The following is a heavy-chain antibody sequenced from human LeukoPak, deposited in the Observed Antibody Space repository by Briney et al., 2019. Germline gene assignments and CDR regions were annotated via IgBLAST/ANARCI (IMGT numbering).Heavy chain of an antibody. J-gene: IGHJ6*02. D-gene: IGHD3-22*01. V-gene: IGHV4-34*01. CDR2: INDYTGNT. CDR1: GGSFTDYF. Sequence: SETLSLTCDVFGGSFTDYFWTWIRQSPGKGLEWIGEINDYTGNTNYNPSLNSRVSISLEKSKNQFSLELRSVTAADTAVYYCARGGIAKIVVVHSFHYGMDVWGQGTTVTVSS. CDR3: ARGGIAKIVVVHSFHYGMDV.